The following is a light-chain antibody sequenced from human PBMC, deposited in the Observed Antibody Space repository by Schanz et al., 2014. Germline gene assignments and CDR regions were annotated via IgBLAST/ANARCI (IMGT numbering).Light chain of an antibody. CDR1: SSDVGGYNY. V-gene: IGLV2-8*01. CDR3: SSYAGSNSFVV. Sequence: QSALTQPASVSGSPGQSITISCTGTSSDVGGYNYVSWYQHHPGKAPKLMIYDVSNRPSGVPDRFSGSKSGNTASLTVSGLQAEDEADYYCSSYAGSNSFVVFGGGTKLTVL. J-gene: IGLJ2*01. CDR2: DVS.